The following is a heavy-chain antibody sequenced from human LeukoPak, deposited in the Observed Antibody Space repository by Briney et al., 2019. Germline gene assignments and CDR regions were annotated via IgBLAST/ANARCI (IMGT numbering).Heavy chain of an antibody. Sequence: SETLSLTCTVSGGSISSYYWSWIRQPPGKGLEWIGYIYDSGSTNYNPSLKSRVTISVDTSKNQFSLKLSSVTAADTTVYYCARGGSGYDSFYYYGMDVWGQGTTVTVSS. CDR3: ARGGSGYDSFYYYGMDV. CDR1: GGSISSYY. J-gene: IGHJ6*02. CDR2: IYDSGST. V-gene: IGHV4-59*01. D-gene: IGHD5-12*01.